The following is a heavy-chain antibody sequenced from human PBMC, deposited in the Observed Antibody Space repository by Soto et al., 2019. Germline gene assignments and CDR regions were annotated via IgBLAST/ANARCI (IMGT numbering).Heavy chain of an antibody. J-gene: IGHJ6*02. CDR3: AKDRSCSGGSCSKGYYYYSMDV. V-gene: IGHV3-30*18. CDR1: GFTFSSYG. D-gene: IGHD2-15*01. Sequence: QVQLVESGGGVVQPGRSLRLSCAASGFTFSSYGMHWVRQAPGKGLEWVAVISYDGSNKYYADSVKGRFTISRDNSKNTLYLQMNSLRAEDTAVYYCAKDRSCSGGSCSKGYYYYSMDVWGQGTTVTVSS. CDR2: ISYDGSNK.